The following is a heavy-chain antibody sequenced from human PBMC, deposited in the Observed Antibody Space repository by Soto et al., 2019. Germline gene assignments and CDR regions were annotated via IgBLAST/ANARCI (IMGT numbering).Heavy chain of an antibody. Sequence: GASVKVSCKASGYTFTSYAMHWVRQAPGQRLEWMGWINAGNGNTKYSQKFQGRVTITRDTSASTAYMELSSLRPEDTAVYYCARRVDSSSWPFDYWGQGTLVTVSS. V-gene: IGHV1-3*01. D-gene: IGHD6-13*01. J-gene: IGHJ4*02. CDR2: INAGNGNT. CDR1: GYTFTSYA. CDR3: ARRVDSSSWPFDY.